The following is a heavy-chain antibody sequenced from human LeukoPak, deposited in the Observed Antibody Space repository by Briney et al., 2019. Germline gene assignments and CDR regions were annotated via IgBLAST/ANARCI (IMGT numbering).Heavy chain of an antibody. CDR3: ARSLPSADTAMFDY. CDR1: GFTFSSYS. J-gene: IGHJ4*02. V-gene: IGHV3-48*04. Sequence: GGSLRLSCAASGFTFSSYSMNWVRQAPGKGLEWASYISSSSSTIYYADSVKGRFTISRDNAKNSLYLQMNSLRAEDTAVYYCARSLPSADTAMFDYWGQGTLVTASS. CDR2: ISSSSSTI. D-gene: IGHD5-18*01.